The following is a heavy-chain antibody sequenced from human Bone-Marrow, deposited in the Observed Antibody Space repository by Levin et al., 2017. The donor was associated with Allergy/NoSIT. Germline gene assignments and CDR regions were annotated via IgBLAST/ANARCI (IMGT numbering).Heavy chain of an antibody. Sequence: SETLSLTCAVYGGSFSGYYWSWIRQPPGKGLEWIGEINHSGSTNYNPSLKSRVTISVDTSKNQFSLKLSSVTAADTAVYYCARGNPLVYYDILTGYYKQDGMDVWGKGTTVTVSS. CDR2: INHSGST. CDR3: ARGNPLVYYDILTGYYKQDGMDV. V-gene: IGHV4-34*01. D-gene: IGHD3-9*01. J-gene: IGHJ6*04. CDR1: GGSFSGYY.